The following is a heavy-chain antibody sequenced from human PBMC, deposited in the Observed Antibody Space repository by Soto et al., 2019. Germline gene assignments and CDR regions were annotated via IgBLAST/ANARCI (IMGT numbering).Heavy chain of an antibody. CDR1: GFTFSSYA. J-gene: IGHJ4*02. Sequence: PGGSLRLSCAASGFTFSSYAMHWVRQAPGKGLEWVAVISYDGSNKYYADSVKGRFTISRDNSKNTLYLQMNSLRAEDTAVYYCAAEGEVQWLRFLHHSTAFFDYWGQGTLVTVSS. CDR2: ISYDGSNK. D-gene: IGHD5-12*01. V-gene: IGHV3-30-3*01. CDR3: AAEGEVQWLRFLHHSTAFFDY.